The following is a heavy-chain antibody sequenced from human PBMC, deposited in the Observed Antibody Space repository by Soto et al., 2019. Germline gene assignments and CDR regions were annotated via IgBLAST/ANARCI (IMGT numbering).Heavy chain of an antibody. CDR2: ISSNSAYI. D-gene: IGHD6-13*01. V-gene: IGHV3-21*01. Sequence: SLRLSCAASGFTFRSFTMNLVRQAPGKGLEWVSTISSNSAYIYYTDALRGRFTISRDNAKNSLHLQMNNLRAEDTAVYYCTRDGSRDSSARGWFDPWGPGTMGNV. J-gene: IGHJ5*02. CDR3: TRDGSRDSSARGWFDP. CDR1: GFTFRSFT.